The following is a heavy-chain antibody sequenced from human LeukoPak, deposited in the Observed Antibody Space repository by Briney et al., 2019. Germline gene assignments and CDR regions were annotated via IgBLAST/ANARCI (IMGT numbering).Heavy chain of an antibody. CDR1: GFTFSSYA. D-gene: IGHD3-16*02. CDR3: ARGTNYDYVWGSYRYADIYFDY. V-gene: IGHV3-23*01. CDR2: ISGSGGST. J-gene: IGHJ4*02. Sequence: GGSLRLSCAASGFTFSSYAMSWVRQAPGKGLEWVSAISGSGGSTYYADSVKGRFTISRDSSKNTLYLQMNSLRAEDTAVYYCARGTNYDYVWGSYRYADIYFDYWGQGPLVTVSS.